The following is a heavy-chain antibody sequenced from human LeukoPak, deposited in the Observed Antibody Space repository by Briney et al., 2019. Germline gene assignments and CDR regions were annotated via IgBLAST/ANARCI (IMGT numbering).Heavy chain of an antibody. D-gene: IGHD2-15*01. Sequence: ASVKVSCKASGYTFTGYYMHWVRQAPGQGLEWMGWINPNSGGTNYAQKFQGRVTMTRNTSISTAYMELSSLRSEDTAVYYCAREVVAASPTSMDVWGQGTTVTVSS. CDR1: GYTFTGYY. V-gene: IGHV1-2*02. CDR3: AREVVAASPTSMDV. J-gene: IGHJ6*02. CDR2: INPNSGGT.